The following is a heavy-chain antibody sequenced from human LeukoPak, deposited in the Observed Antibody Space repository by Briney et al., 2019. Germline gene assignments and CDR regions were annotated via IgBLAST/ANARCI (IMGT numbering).Heavy chain of an antibody. CDR2: IWHDGNRK. V-gene: IGHV3-33*01. CDR3: ARDVAVGAYGMDV. J-gene: IGHJ6*02. Sequence: GTSLRLSCAASGFTFSSYDMHWVRRAPGKGLEWVASIWHDGNRKYHADSVEGRFTISRDNSKNTVYVQMNSLRADDTAVYYCARDVAVGAYGMDVWGQGTTVTVSS. D-gene: IGHD1-26*01. CDR1: GFTFSSYD.